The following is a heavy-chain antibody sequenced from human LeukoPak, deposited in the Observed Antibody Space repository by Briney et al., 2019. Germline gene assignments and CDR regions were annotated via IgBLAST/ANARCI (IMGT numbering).Heavy chain of an antibody. CDR2: IYYNGST. Sequence: PSETLSLTCTVSGGSISSYYWSWIRLPPGPGKELVGYIYYNGSTNYNPSLKSRVTISVDTSKNQFSLKLSSVPAADTAVYYCARDFDYWGQGTLVTVSS. V-gene: IGHV4-59*01. CDR1: GGSISSYY. CDR3: ARDFDY. J-gene: IGHJ4*02.